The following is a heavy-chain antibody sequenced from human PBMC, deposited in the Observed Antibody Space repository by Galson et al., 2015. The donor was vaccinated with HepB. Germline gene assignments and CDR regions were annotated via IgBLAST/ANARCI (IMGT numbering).Heavy chain of an antibody. CDR2: FDPGDGET. CDR3: ATVRRAVPFGQLLYYYYGMDV. CDR1: GYTLTELS. Sequence: SVKVSCKVSGYTLTELSMHWVRQAPGKGLEWMGGFDPGDGETIYAQKFQGRVTMTEDTSTDTAYMELSSLRSEDTAVYYCATVRRAVPFGQLLYYYYGMDVWGQGTTVTVSS. D-gene: IGHD2-2*01. J-gene: IGHJ6*02. V-gene: IGHV1-24*01.